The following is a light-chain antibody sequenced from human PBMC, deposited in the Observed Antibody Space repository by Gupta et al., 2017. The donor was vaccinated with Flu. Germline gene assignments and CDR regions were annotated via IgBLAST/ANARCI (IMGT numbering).Light chain of an antibody. CDR1: SSNIGSNT. CDR3: AAWDDSLNGFYV. V-gene: IGLV1-44*01. J-gene: IGLJ1*01. CDR2: SNN. Sequence: QSVVTQPPSASGTPGQRVTISCSGSSSNIGSNTVNWYQQLPGTAPKVLIYSNNQRPSGVPDRFSGSKSGTSASLAISRLRSEDEADYYCAAWDDSLNGFYVFGTGTKVTVL.